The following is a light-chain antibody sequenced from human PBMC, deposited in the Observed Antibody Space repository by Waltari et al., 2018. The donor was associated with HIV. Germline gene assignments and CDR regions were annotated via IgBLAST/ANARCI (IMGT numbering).Light chain of an antibody. CDR2: GAS. CDR3: QQYHTSWT. CDR1: QSVSSN. J-gene: IGKJ1*01. V-gene: IGKV3-15*01. Sequence: EIVMTQSPATLSVSPGERATLSCRASQSVSSNLAWYQQKPGQAPRLLIYGASTRATGIPARFSGSGSGTDFTLTISSLQAEDVAIYYCQQYHTSWTFGQGTKVEIK.